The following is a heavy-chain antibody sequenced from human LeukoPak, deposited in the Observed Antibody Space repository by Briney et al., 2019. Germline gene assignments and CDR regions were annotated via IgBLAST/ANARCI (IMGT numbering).Heavy chain of an antibody. CDR3: ARGRFSGPDDY. D-gene: IGHD6-19*01. J-gene: IGHJ4*02. CDR1: EFSLSSNY. CDR2: IYSGGAT. Sequence: PGGSLRLSFAVLEFSLSSNYLNCLRQAPGKGLEWVSVIYSGGATYYADSVRGRFTISRDNSKNMVSLQMTSLGAEDTAVYYCARGRFSGPDDYWGQGTLVTVSS. V-gene: IGHV3-53*01.